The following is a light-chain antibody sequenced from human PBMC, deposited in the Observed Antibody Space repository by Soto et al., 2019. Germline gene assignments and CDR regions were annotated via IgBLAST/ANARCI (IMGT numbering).Light chain of an antibody. CDR3: SSYTGSRDPYV. CDR2: DVS. CDR1: SSDVGGYNY. V-gene: IGLV2-14*01. Sequence: QSALAQPASVSGSPGQSITISCTGTSSDVGGYNYVSWYQQHPGKAPKLMIYDVSNRPSGVSNRFSGSKSGNTASLTISGLQAEDEADYYCSSYTGSRDPYVFGTGTTVTVL. J-gene: IGLJ1*01.